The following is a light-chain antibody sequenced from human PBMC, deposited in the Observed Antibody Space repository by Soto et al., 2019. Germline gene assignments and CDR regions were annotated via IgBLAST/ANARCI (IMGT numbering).Light chain of an antibody. CDR2: EVS. Sequence: YALTQPPSASGSPGQSVTISCTGTSSDVGGYNYVSWYQQHPGKAPKLMIYEVSKRPSGVPDRFSGSKSGNTASLTVSGLQAEGEADYYCSSYAGSNNHVVFGGGTKLTVL. CDR3: SSYAGSNNHVV. V-gene: IGLV2-8*01. J-gene: IGLJ2*01. CDR1: SSDVGGYNY.